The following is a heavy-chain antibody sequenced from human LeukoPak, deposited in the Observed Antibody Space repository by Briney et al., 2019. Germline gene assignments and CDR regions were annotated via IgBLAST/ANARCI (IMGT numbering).Heavy chain of an antibody. D-gene: IGHD2-15*01. J-gene: IGHJ6*02. CDR3: ASGEVGVVYRAGGRYYYYYHAMDV. CDR1: GYTFTSYY. Sequence: ASVKVSCTASGYTFTSYYMHWVRQAPGQGLEWMGIINPSGGSTSYAQKFQGRVSLTTDTSASTAYMELRSLRSDDTAVYYCASGEVGVVYRAGGRYYYYYHAMDVWGQGTTATVSS. CDR2: INPSGGST. V-gene: IGHV1-46*01.